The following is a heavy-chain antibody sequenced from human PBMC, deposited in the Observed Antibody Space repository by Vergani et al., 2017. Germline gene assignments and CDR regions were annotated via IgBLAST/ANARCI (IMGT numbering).Heavy chain of an antibody. CDR2: IQFDGSNQ. Sequence: QVQLVESGGGVVQRGGSLRLSCATSGFTLSNYDMQWSRQGPGKGLEFVAFIQFDGSNQYYADSVKGRFTLSRDFSKNTLYLHMNSLRTDDTATYYCAKHFRGWGIDYWGQGTQVIVSS. J-gene: IGHJ4*02. CDR1: GFTLSNYD. V-gene: IGHV3-30*02. D-gene: IGHD3-16*01. CDR3: AKHFRGWGIDY.